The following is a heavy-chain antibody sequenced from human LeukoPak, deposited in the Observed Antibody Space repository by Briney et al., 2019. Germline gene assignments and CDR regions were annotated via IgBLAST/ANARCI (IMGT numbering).Heavy chain of an antibody. Sequence: GASVKVSCKASGGTFSSYAIGWVRQAPGQGLEWMGRIIPIFGIANYAQKFQGRVTITADKSTSTAYMELSSLRSEDTAVYYCARGSGIAAAGTTDEDWFDPWGQGTLVTVSS. V-gene: IGHV1-69*04. D-gene: IGHD6-13*01. CDR3: ARGSGIAAAGTTDEDWFDP. CDR1: GGTFSSYA. J-gene: IGHJ5*02. CDR2: IIPIFGIA.